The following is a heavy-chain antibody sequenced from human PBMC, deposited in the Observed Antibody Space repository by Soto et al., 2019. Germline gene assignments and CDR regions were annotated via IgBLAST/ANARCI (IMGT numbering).Heavy chain of an antibody. V-gene: IGHV1-46*01. CDR3: ARVGYSSTGTTFHYHGLDV. CDR2: IYPRGGTT. J-gene: IGHJ6*02. CDR1: GYNFTSHY. Sequence: ASVKVSCKASGYNFTSHYMHWVRQAPGQGLESMGIIYPRGGTTIYAQKFQGRVIMTRDTSTHTFYMELSSLRSEDTAMYYCARVGYSSTGTTFHYHGLDVWGQGTTVTVSS. D-gene: IGHD3-22*01.